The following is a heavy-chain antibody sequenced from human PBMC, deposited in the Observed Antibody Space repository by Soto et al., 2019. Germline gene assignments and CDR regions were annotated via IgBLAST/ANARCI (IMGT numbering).Heavy chain of an antibody. D-gene: IGHD4-17*01. J-gene: IGHJ4*02. CDR1: GYTFTSYY. CDR2: INPSGGST. CDR3: ARDRYGGNPYFDY. Sequence: QVQLVQSGAEVKKPGASVKVSCKASGYTFTSYYMHWVRQAPGQGLEWMGIINPSGGSTSYAQKVPGKVTMTRDTSTSTVYMELSSLRSEDTAVYYCARDRYGGNPYFDYWGQGTLVTVSS. V-gene: IGHV1-46*01.